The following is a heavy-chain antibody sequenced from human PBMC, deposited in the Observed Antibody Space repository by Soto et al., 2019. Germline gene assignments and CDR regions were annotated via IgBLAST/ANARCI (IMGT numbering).Heavy chain of an antibody. Sequence: PSETLSLTCTVSGGSISSYYWSWIRQPAGKGLEWIGRIYTGGGTNYNPSLKSRVTMSVDTSKKQFSLKLSSVTAADTAVYYCARGAAAGADYGMDVWGQGTTVTVSS. CDR2: IYTGGGT. CDR3: ARGAAAGADYGMDV. D-gene: IGHD6-13*01. J-gene: IGHJ6*02. V-gene: IGHV4-4*07. CDR1: GGSISSYY.